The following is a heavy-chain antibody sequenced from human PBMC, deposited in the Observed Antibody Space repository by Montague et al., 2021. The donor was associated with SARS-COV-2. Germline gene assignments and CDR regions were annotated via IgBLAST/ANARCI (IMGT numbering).Heavy chain of an antibody. CDR3: ARLGDGVVPSPILVVGPYYAYYYMDV. D-gene: IGHD3-22*01. CDR1: GGSFSTYS. V-gene: IGHV4-34*01. J-gene: IGHJ6*03. CDR2: IHHGGST. Sequence: SETLSLTCAVHGGSFSTYSWNWIRQPPGKGLEWIGEIHHGGSTNYNPSPKSRVTISADTSKNQFSLKLTSVAAADTAVYYCARLGDGVVPSPILVVGPYYAYYYMDVWGKGTTVTVSS.